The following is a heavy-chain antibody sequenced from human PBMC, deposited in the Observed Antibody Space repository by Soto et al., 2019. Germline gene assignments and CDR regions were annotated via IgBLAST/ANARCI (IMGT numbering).Heavy chain of an antibody. CDR2: IYYSGST. Sequence: PSETLSLTCTVSGGSISGSSYYWGWIRQPPGKGLEWIGNIYYSGSTYYNPSLKSRVTISVDTSKNQFYLKLSPVTAADTAVYYCMLGSGWKDFDYWGQGTLVTVSS. V-gene: IGHV4-39*01. J-gene: IGHJ4*02. CDR3: MLGSGWKDFDY. D-gene: IGHD3-22*01. CDR1: GGSISGSSYY.